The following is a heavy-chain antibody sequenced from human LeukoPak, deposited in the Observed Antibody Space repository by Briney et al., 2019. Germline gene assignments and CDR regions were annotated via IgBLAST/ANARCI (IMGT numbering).Heavy chain of an antibody. Sequence: GGSLRLSCAASGLTFSSYGMHWVRQAPGKGLEWVAVIWYDGSNKYYADSVKGRFTISRDNSKNTLYLQMNSLRAEDTAVYYCARAGYCSGGSCYGADYWGQGTLVSVSS. CDR2: IWYDGSNK. J-gene: IGHJ4*02. D-gene: IGHD2-15*01. CDR1: GLTFSSYG. CDR3: ARAGYCSGGSCYGADY. V-gene: IGHV3-33*01.